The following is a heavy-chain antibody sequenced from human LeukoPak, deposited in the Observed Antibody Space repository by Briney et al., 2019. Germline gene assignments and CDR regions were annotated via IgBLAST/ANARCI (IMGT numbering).Heavy chain of an antibody. J-gene: IGHJ6*03. V-gene: IGHV4-59*01. CDR2: IYYSGST. Sequence: SETLSLTCTVSGGSISSYYWSWIRQPPGKGLEWIGYIYYSGSTNYNPSLKSRVTISVDTSKNQFSLKLSSVTAADTAVYYCARPVARYYYMDVWGKGTTVTVSS. CDR3: ARPVARYYYMDV. D-gene: IGHD6-6*01. CDR1: GGSISSYY.